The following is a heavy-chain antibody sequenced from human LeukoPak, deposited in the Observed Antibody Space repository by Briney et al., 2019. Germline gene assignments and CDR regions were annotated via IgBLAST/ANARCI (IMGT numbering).Heavy chain of an antibody. CDR1: GYTFTGYY. V-gene: IGHV1-69*05. CDR3: ARDGSGAYPEGY. CDR2: IIPIFGTA. J-gene: IGHJ4*02. Sequence: SVKVSCKASGYTFTGYYMHWVRQAPGQGLEWMGRIIPIFGTANYAQKFQGRVTITTDESTSTAYMELSSLRSEDTAVYYCARDGSGAYPEGYWGRGTLVTVSS. D-gene: IGHD7-27*01.